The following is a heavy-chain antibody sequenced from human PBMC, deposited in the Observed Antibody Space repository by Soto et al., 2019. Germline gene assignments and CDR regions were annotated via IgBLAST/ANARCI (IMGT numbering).Heavy chain of an antibody. D-gene: IGHD6-6*01. CDR2: INAGNGNT. J-gene: IGHJ4*02. Sequence: QIQLVQSGAEVKKPGASVKISCKASGYTFTKYAIHWVRQAPGQSLEWIGLINAGNGNTKYSQRFQGRVAITRDTSATIAYMDLSSLRSEETAVYYCARGGNGWSSSSSLDYWGQGTLVTVSS. V-gene: IGHV1-3*01. CDR3: ARGGNGWSSSSSLDY. CDR1: GYTFTKYA.